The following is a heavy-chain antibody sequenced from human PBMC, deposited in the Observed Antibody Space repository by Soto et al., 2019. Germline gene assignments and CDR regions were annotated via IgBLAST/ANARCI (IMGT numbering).Heavy chain of an antibody. CDR3: ARIKSSGWYTGWFDA. J-gene: IGHJ5*02. V-gene: IGHV2-26*01. D-gene: IGHD6-19*01. CDR1: GFSLSNTRVG. CDR2: IFSNDEK. Sequence: QVTLKESGPVLVKPTETLTLTCTVSGFSLSNTRVGVSWIRQPPGKALEWLALIFSNDEKSYSTSLESRLSISKDTSNSQVLLTMTNMGPMDTATYYCARIKSSGWYTGWFDAWGQGILVTVSS.